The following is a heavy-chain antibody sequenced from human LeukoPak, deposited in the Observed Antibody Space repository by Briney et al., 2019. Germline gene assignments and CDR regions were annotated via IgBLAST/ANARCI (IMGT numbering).Heavy chain of an antibody. Sequence: PSQTLSLTCTVSGGSISSGGYYWSWIRQHPGKGLEWIGYIYYSGSTYYNPSLKSRVTISVDTSKNQFSLKLSSVTAADTAVYYCARVIEGYCSSTSCRDEQLVRAGFYFDYWGQGTLVTVSS. D-gene: IGHD2-2*01. CDR1: GGSISSGGYY. CDR3: ARVIEGYCSSTSCRDEQLVRAGFYFDY. J-gene: IGHJ4*02. V-gene: IGHV4-31*03. CDR2: IYYSGST.